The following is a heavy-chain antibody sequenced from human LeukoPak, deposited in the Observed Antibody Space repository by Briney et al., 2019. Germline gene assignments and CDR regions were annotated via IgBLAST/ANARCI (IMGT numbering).Heavy chain of an antibody. D-gene: IGHD1-26*01. Sequence: GGTLRLSCAASGFTFSSYAMTWVRQAPGKGLDWVSGFSGGGSSGVSTYYADSVKGRFTISRDNSKNTLYLQMDSLRAEDTAVYYCARLSGSYSFDYWGQGTLVTVSS. V-gene: IGHV3-23*01. CDR2: FSGGGSSGVST. J-gene: IGHJ4*02. CDR1: GFTFSSYA. CDR3: ARLSGSYSFDY.